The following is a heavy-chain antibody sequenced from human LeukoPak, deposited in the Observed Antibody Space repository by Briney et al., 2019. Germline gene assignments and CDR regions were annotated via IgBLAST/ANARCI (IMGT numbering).Heavy chain of an antibody. CDR3: ARHLPPYVHIDI. J-gene: IGHJ3*02. Sequence: SETLSLTCAVYGGSFSGYYWSWIRQPPGKGLEWIVQIYYSGSRNYNPSLKSRVTIPEDTSKNQFSLKLSSLSDADTAVYYCARHLPPYVHIDIWGQGTMVTVSS. V-gene: IGHV4-59*08. CDR1: GGSFSGYY. CDR2: IYYSGSR. D-gene: IGHD3-16*01.